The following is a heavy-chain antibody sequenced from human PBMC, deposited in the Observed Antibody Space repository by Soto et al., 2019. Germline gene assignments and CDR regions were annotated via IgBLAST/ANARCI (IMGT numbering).Heavy chain of an antibody. J-gene: IGHJ4*02. D-gene: IGHD3-3*01. CDR2: INHSGST. Sequence: LSLTCAVYGGSFSGYYWSWIRQPPGKGLEWIGEINHSGSTNYNPSLKSRVTITVDTSKNQFSLKLSSVTAADTAVYYCAGDRGYDFWSGYYIGSFDYWGQGTLVTVSS. V-gene: IGHV4-34*01. CDR3: AGDRGYDFWSGYYIGSFDY. CDR1: GGSFSGYY.